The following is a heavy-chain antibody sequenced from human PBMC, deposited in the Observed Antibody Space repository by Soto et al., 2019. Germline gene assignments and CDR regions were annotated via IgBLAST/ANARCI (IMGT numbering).Heavy chain of an antibody. J-gene: IGHJ6*03. D-gene: IGHD2-15*01. CDR3: ASGKSQMTQDRMGFYYSMDV. CDR1: GATFNDYT. Sequence: QVQLVQSGAEVKKPGSSVRISCAASGATFNDYTFTWVRRAPGQGLEWMGRVIPLLDTSNYAEKFQDRVTITGDRYTSKVYMERSGLKSEDSAIYYCASGKSQMTQDRMGFYYSMDVWGKGTTGTVSS. V-gene: IGHV1-69*08. CDR2: VIPLLDTS.